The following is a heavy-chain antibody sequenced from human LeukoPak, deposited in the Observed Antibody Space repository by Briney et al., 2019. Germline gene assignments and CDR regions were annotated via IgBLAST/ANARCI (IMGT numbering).Heavy chain of an antibody. V-gene: IGHV4-30-4*01. CDR1: GGSSRSGDYF. J-gene: IGHJ4*02. CDR3: ARRGNGYSGEFDY. D-gene: IGHD5-18*01. CDR2: IHYSGNT. Sequence: PSQTLSLTCAVSGGSSRSGDYFWSWIRQPPGKGLEWIGHIHYSGNTYYNPSLKSRVSISVDTSKNQFSLKLSSVTAAGTAVYYCARRGNGYSGEFDYWGQGTLVTVSS.